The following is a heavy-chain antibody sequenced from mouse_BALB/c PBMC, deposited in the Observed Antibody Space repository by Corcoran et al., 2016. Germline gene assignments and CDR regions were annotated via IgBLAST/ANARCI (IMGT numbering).Heavy chain of an antibody. CDR3: ARSLPVLRLRGWFAY. V-gene: IGHV1-84*02. CDR2: IYPGSGNT. CDR1: GYTFTDYY. D-gene: IGHD1-2*01. J-gene: IGHJ3*01. Sequence: QIQLQQSGPELVKPGASVKISCKASGYTFTDYYINWVKQKPGQGLEWIGWIYPGSGNTKYNEKFKGKATLTVDTSSSTADMQLSSLTSEDTAVYFCARSLPVLRLRGWFAYWGQGTLVTVSA.